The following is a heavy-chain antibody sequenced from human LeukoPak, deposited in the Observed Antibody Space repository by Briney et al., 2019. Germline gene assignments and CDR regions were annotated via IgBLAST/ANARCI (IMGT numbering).Heavy chain of an antibody. CDR2: TIPIFGTA. D-gene: IGHD4-17*01. CDR3: AGARATNDYGDYQFFQY. Sequence: GASVKVSCKASGGTFSSYAISRVRQAPGQGLEWMGGTIPIFGTANYAQKFQGRVTITADESTSTAYMELSSLRSEDTAVYYCAGARATNDYGDYQFFQYWGQGTLVTVSS. V-gene: IGHV1-69*13. J-gene: IGHJ4*02. CDR1: GGTFSSYA.